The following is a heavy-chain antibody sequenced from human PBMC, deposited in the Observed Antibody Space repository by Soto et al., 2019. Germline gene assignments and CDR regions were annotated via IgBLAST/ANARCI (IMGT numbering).Heavy chain of an antibody. J-gene: IGHJ6*02. CDR3: VRDCSGGGCYSDYGMDV. CDR2: IYISGST. CDR1: GDSISSYY. D-gene: IGHD2-15*01. V-gene: IGHV4-4*07. Sequence: PSATLCLTCTVSGDSISSYYWSWIRQPAGKGLEWIGRIYISGSTDYNPSLKSRVSMSVDRSKNQFSLKLTSVTAADTAVYYCVRDCSGGGCYSDYGMDVWGQGTTVTVSS.